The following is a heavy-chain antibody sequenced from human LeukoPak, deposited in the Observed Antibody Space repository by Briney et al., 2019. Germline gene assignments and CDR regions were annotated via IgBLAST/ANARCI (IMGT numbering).Heavy chain of an antibody. D-gene: IGHD2-15*01. CDR3: ARDGWPAFDY. V-gene: IGHV6-1*01. CDR2: TYYRCKWYT. J-gene: IGHJ4*02. CDR1: GDSVSTNTAA. Sequence: SQTLSLTCAISGDSVSTNTAAWNWIRQSPSGGLEWLGRTYYRCKWYTDYAVSVKSRITINPDTSKNQFSLQLNSVTPEDTAVYFCARDGWPAFDYWGQGTLVTVSS.